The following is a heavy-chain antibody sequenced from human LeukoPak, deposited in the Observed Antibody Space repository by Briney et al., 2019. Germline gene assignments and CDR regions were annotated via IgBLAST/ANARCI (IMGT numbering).Heavy chain of an antibody. Sequence: PETLSLTCTVSGGSVINYYWSWIRQSPGKGLEWIAYTFFSGDTFSSADTNYNPSLKSRVTVSVDMSNNQFSLTLTSVTAADTAVYYCARHVATGSIDAFDIGGQGTMVTVSS. CDR3: ARHVATGSIDAFDI. CDR2: TFFSGDT. D-gene: IGHD3-9*01. V-gene: IGHV4-59*08. CDR1: GGSVINYY. J-gene: IGHJ3*02.